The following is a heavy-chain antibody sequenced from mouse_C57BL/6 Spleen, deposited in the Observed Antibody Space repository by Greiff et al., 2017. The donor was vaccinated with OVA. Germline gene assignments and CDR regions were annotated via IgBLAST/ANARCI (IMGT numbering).Heavy chain of an antibody. CDR1: GFSLTSYA. J-gene: IGHJ3*01. Sequence: QVQLKESGPGLVAPSQSLSITCTVSGFSLTSYALLFFLPPPGQGLEWLGVIWTGGGTNYNSALKSRLSISKDNSKSQVFLKMNSLQTDDTARYYCARNSDWFAYWGQGTLVTVSA. V-gene: IGHV2-9-1*01. CDR3: ARNSDWFAY. CDR2: IWTGGGT.